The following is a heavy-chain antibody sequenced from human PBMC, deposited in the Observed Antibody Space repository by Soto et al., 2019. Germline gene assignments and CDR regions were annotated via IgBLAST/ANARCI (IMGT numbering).Heavy chain of an antibody. V-gene: IGHV4-61*01. J-gene: IGHJ6*02. CDR3: ARGGNGRYYYYGMDV. CDR2: IRYSGST. CDR1: GGSVSSGNYY. Sequence: SETLSLTCTVSGGSVSSGNYYWSSIRQPPGKGLEWIGYIRYSGSTNYNPSLKSRVTTSVDTSKNQFSLSLTSVTAADTAVYYCARGGNGRYYYYGMDVWGQGTTVTVS. D-gene: IGHD2-15*01.